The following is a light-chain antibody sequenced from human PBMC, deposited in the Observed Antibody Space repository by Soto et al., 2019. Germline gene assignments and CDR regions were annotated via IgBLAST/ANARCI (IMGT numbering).Light chain of an antibody. V-gene: IGKV3-15*01. J-gene: IGKJ1*01. Sequence: EIVMTQSPATLSVSPGERATLSCRASQSVSNNLAWFQHTPGQAPRLLIYGASARATGIPARFSGSGSGTEFTLTISSLQSEDFAVYYCQQYNNWPPWTFGQGTKVEIK. CDR1: QSVSNN. CDR2: GAS. CDR3: QQYNNWPPWT.